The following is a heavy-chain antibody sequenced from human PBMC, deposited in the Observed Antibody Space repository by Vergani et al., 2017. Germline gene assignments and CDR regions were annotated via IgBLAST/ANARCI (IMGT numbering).Heavy chain of an antibody. CDR2: ISGSGGST. CDR1: GFTFSSYA. J-gene: IGHJ4*02. V-gene: IGHV3-23*01. D-gene: IGHD3-22*01. Sequence: EVQLLESGGGLVQPGGSLRLSCAASGFTFSSYAMSWVRPAPGKGLEWGSAISGSGGSTYYADSVKGRLTLSRDNSKNTLYLQINSLRAEDTAVYYCAKDSLITYYYDSSGYYYDWGQGTLVTVSS. CDR3: AKDSLITYYYDSSGYYYD.